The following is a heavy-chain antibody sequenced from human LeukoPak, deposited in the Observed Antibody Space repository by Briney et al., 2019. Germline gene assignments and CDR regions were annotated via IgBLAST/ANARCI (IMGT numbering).Heavy chain of an antibody. CDR2: ISAYNGNT. CDR3: ARGSNWGSLFHYYYYMDV. J-gene: IGHJ6*03. Sequence: ASVKVSCKASGYTFTGYYMHWVRQAPGQGLEWMGWISAYNGNTNYAQKLQGRVTMTADTSTSTAYMELRSLRSDDTAVYYCARGSNWGSLFHYYYYMDVWGKGTTVTVSS. D-gene: IGHD7-27*01. V-gene: IGHV1-18*04. CDR1: GYTFTGYY.